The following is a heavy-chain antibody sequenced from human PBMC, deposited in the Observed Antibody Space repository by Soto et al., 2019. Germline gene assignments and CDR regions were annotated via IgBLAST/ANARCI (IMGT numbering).Heavy chain of an antibody. D-gene: IGHD1-26*01. V-gene: IGHV4-31*02. Sequence: ILSPSSTVAGDPSSIRGYYGSWIRQHPGKGLEWIGYIYYSGSTYYNPSLKSRVTISLDTSKNQFSLKLTSVTAADTDLYLCATTSGSFPYWGKGTLVTVSS. CDR1: GDPSSIRGYY. J-gene: IGHJ4*02. CDR3: ATTSGSFPY. CDR2: IYYSGST.